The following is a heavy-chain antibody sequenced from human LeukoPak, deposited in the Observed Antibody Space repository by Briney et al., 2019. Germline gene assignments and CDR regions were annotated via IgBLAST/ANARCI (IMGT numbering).Heavy chain of an antibody. J-gene: IGHJ4*02. Sequence: SETLSLTCAVSGGSISSSNWWTWVRQPPGQGLEWIGEIYHSGSTNYNPSLESRVTISMDKSKNLFSLKLSSVTAADTAVYYCARYPNHYGSGSYLLDYWGQGILVTVSS. V-gene: IGHV4-4*02. D-gene: IGHD3-10*01. CDR2: IYHSGST. CDR1: GGSISSSNW. CDR3: ARYPNHYGSGSYLLDY.